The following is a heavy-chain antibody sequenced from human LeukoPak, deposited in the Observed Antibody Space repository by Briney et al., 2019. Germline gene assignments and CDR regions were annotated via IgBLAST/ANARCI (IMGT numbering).Heavy chain of an antibody. CDR2: IYTSGST. J-gene: IGHJ3*02. V-gene: IGHV4-61*02. Sequence: SQTLSLTCTVSGGSISSGSYYWSWLRQPAGKGLEWIGRIYTSGSTNYNPSLKSRVTISVDTSKNQFSLKLSSVTAADTAVYYCARVAWRAFDIWGQGTMVTVSS. CDR1: GGSISSGSYY. D-gene: IGHD5-12*01. CDR3: ARVAWRAFDI.